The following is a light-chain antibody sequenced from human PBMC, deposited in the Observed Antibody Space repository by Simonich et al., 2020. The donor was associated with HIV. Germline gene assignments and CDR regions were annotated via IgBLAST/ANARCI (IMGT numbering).Light chain of an antibody. J-gene: IGKJ1*01. CDR1: QSISSW. CDR3: QQYYSYPWT. CDR2: GAS. Sequence: DIQMTQSPSTLSASVGDRVTITCRASQSISSWLAWYQQKPGKAPKLLIYGASTLQSGVPSRFSGSGSGTDFTLTISCLQSEDFATYYCQQYYSYPWTFGQGTKVEIK. V-gene: IGKV1-5*01.